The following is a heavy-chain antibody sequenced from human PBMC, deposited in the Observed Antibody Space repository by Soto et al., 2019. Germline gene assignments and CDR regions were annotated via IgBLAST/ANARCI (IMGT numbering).Heavy chain of an antibody. CDR3: ARDGRIAVAGSFDY. CDR2: ISSSGSTI. D-gene: IGHD6-19*01. J-gene: IGHJ4*02. CDR1: GFTFSSYE. V-gene: IGHV3-48*03. Sequence: PGGSLRLSCAASGFTFSSYEMNWVRQAPGKGLEWVSYISSSGSTIYYADSVKGRFTISRDNAKNSLYLQMNSLRAEDTAVYYCARDGRIAVAGSFDYWGQGTLVTVSS.